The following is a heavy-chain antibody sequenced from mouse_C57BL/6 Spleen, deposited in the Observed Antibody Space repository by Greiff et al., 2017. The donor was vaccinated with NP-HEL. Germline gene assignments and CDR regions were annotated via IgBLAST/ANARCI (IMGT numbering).Heavy chain of an antibody. J-gene: IGHJ4*01. V-gene: IGHV1-55*01. CDR2: IYPGSGSN. D-gene: IGHD2-3*01. CDR3: AGVTTYYAMDY. CDR1: GYTFTSYW. Sequence: QVQLQQPGAELVKPGASVKMSCKASGYTFTSYWITWVKQRPGQGLEWIGDIYPGSGSNNYNEKFKSKATLTVDTSSSTAYMQLSSLTSEDSAVYYCAGVTTYYAMDYWGQGTSVTVSS.